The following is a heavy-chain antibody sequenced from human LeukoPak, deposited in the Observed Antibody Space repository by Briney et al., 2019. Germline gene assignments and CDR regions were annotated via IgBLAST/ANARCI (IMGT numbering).Heavy chain of an antibody. V-gene: IGHV4-34*01. J-gene: IGHJ4*02. CDR2: IYYSGST. Sequence: SETLSLTCAVYGGSFSGYYWSWIRQPPGKGLEWIGSIYYSGSTYYNPSLKSRVTISVDTSKNQFSLKLSSVTAADTAVYYCARPSYSWFGELIPSGYFDYWGQGTLVTVSS. D-gene: IGHD3-10*01. CDR3: ARPSYSWFGELIPSGYFDY. CDR1: GGSFSGYY.